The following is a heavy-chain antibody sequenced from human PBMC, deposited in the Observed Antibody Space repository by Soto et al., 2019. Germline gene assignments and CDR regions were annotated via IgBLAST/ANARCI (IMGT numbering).Heavy chain of an antibody. J-gene: IGHJ6*03. CDR1: GFSFRTYA. CDR3: AKDPNSSAFYFYMDG. Sequence: EQLLESGGDLVQPGGSLRLSCVGSGFSFRTYAMTWVRQAPGRGLEGVAGISRSGDITYYADSVKGRFTISRDNSKNTLYLQMESLRGDDTAVYFCAKDPNSSAFYFYMDGWGKGTTVTVSS. D-gene: IGHD3-22*01. CDR2: ISRSGDIT. V-gene: IGHV3-23*01.